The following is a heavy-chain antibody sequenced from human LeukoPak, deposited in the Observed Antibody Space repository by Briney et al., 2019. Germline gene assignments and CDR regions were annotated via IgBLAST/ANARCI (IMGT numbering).Heavy chain of an antibody. CDR1: GFTFSSYW. Sequence: GGSLRLSCAASGFTFSSYWMHWVRQAPGKGLVWVSSIKSDGSATSHADSVKGRFTISRDNAKNTLYLQMNSLRAEDMAVYYFARGNGYGMDYWGQGTRVTASS. D-gene: IGHD5-12*01. CDR2: IKSDGSAT. V-gene: IGHV3-74*01. J-gene: IGHJ4*02. CDR3: ARGNGYGMDY.